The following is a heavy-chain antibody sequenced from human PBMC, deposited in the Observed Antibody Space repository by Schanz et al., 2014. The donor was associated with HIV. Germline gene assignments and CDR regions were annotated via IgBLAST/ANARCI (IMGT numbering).Heavy chain of an antibody. CDR2: ISRSGSTI. V-gene: IGHV3-23*01. D-gene: IGHD2-15*01. Sequence: EVKLSESGGGLVQPGGSLRLSCVASGFTFSTYAMSWVRQAPGKGLEWVSYISRSGSTIYYADAVKGRFTISRDSSKNTVYLEMNSLRAEDTAVYYCARGSGPYYYYYGMDVWGQGTTVTVSS. J-gene: IGHJ6*02. CDR1: GFTFSTYA. CDR3: ARGSGPYYYYYGMDV.